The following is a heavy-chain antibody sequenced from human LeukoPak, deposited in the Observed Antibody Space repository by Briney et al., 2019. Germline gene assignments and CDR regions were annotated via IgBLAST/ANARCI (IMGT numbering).Heavy chain of an antibody. CDR2: ISYDGSNK. Sequence: GGSLRLSCAASGFTFSSYGMHWVRQAPGKGLEWVAVISYDGSNKYYADSVKGRFTISRDNSKNTLYLQMNSLRAEDTAVYYCAKRACSTSGCHEKYFHHWGQGTLVTVSS. CDR1: GFTFSSYG. V-gene: IGHV3-30*18. J-gene: IGHJ1*01. D-gene: IGHD1-26*01. CDR3: AKRACSTSGCHEKYFHH.